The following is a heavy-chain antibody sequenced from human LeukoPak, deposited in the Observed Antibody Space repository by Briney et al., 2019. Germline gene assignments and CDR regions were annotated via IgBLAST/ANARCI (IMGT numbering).Heavy chain of an antibody. Sequence: ASVKVSCKASGYTFTGYYMHWVRQAPGQGLEWMGRINPNSGGTNYAQKFQGRVTMTRDTSISTAYMELSRLRSDDTAVYYCAIRNSSGWYYFDYWGQGTLVTVSS. V-gene: IGHV1-2*06. J-gene: IGHJ4*02. CDR1: GYTFTGYY. CDR2: INPNSGGT. D-gene: IGHD6-19*01. CDR3: AIRNSSGWYYFDY.